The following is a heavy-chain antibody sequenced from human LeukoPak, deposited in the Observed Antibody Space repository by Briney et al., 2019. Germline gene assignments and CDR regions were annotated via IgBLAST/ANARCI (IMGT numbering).Heavy chain of an antibody. CDR2: IYHSGST. J-gene: IGHJ5*02. V-gene: IGHV4-38-2*02. D-gene: IGHD2-21*02. CDR1: GYSISSGFY. CDR3: AKDPKAYCGGDCYSDWFDP. Sequence: SETLSLTRTVSGYSISSGFYWGWIRQPPGKGLEWIGIIYHSGSTYYNPSLKSRVTISVDTSKNQFSLKLSSVTAADTAVYYCAKDPKAYCGGDCYSDWFDPWGQGTLVTVSS.